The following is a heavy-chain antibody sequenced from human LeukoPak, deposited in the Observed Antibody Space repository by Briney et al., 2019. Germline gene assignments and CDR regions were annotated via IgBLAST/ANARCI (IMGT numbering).Heavy chain of an antibody. CDR3: AREEYNWNANFDY. D-gene: IGHD1-1*01. CDR1: GFTFSTYW. J-gene: IGHJ4*02. CDR2: IKQDGSEK. Sequence: PGGSLRLSCAASGFTFSTYWMSWVRQAPGKGLEWVANIKQDGSEKYYVDSVKGRFTISRDNAKNSLYLQMNSLRAEDTAVYDCAREEYNWNANFDYWGQGTLVTVPS. V-gene: IGHV3-7*01.